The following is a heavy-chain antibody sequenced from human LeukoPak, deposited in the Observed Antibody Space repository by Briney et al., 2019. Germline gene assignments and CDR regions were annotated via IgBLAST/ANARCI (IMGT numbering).Heavy chain of an antibody. CDR1: GYTFTSYD. Sequence: GASVKVSCKASGYTFTSYDINWVRQATGQGLEWMGWMNPNSGNTGYAQKFQGRVTITRNTSISTAYMELSSLRSEDTAVYYCAGVQGEYQLLNWFDPWGQGTLVTVSS. V-gene: IGHV1-8*03. J-gene: IGHJ5*02. CDR2: MNPNSGNT. D-gene: IGHD2-2*01. CDR3: AGVQGEYQLLNWFDP.